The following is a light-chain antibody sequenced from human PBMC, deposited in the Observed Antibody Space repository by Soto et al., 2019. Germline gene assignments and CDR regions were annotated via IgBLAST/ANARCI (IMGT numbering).Light chain of an antibody. V-gene: IGLV2-14*01. J-gene: IGLJ3*02. CDR3: SSYTSSSTLWV. Sequence: QSVLTQPASVSGSPGQSITISCTGTSSDVGGYNYVSWHQQHPGKAPKLMIYEVSNRPSGVSNRFSGSKSGNTASLTISGLQAEDEADYYCSSYTSSSTLWVFGGGTKLTVL. CDR1: SSDVGGYNY. CDR2: EVS.